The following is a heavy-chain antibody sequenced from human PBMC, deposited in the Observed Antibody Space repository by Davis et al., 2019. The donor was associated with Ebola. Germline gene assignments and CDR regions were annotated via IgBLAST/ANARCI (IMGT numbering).Heavy chain of an antibody. J-gene: IGHJ4*02. CDR2: ISWSSGNI. CDR3: ARFSRGNPIDD. V-gene: IGHV3-9*01. D-gene: IGHD5-24*01. Sequence: GGSLRLSCVASGFNFDDYAMYWVRQAPGKGLEWVSGISWSSGNIGYADSVKGRFTVSRDNVKNSLYLQLNSLRAEDTAVYYCARFSRGNPIDDWGQGTLVTVSS. CDR1: GFNFDDYA.